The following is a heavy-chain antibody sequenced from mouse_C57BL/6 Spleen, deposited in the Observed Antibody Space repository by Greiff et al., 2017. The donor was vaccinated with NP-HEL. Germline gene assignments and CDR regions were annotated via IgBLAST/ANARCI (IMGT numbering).Heavy chain of an antibody. CDR3: ARDSRRVFDY. CDR1: GFTFSDYY. J-gene: IGHJ2*01. CDR2: INYDGSST. D-gene: IGHD3-1*01. Sequence: DVKLVESEGGLVQPGSSMKLSCTASGFTFSDYYMAWVRQVPEKGLEWVANINYDGSSTYYLDSLKSRFIISRDNAKNILYLQMSSLKSEDTATYYCARDSRRVFDYWGQGTTLTVSS. V-gene: IGHV5-16*01.